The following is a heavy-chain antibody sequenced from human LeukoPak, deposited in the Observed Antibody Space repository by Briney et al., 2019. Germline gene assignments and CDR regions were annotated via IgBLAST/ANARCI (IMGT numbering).Heavy chain of an antibody. CDR1: GYTFTSYA. V-gene: IGHV1-3*02. Sequence: ASVKVSCKASGYTFTSYAMHWVRQAPGQRLEWMGWSNAGNGNTKYSQEFQGRVTITRDTSASTAYMELRSLRSDDTAVYYCARDKYRSERRLPSFDYWGQGTLVTVSS. CDR3: ARDKYRSERRLPSFDY. D-gene: IGHD1-1*01. CDR2: SNAGNGNT. J-gene: IGHJ4*02.